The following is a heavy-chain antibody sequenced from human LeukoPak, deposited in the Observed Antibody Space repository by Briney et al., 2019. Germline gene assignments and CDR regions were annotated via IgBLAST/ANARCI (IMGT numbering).Heavy chain of an antibody. D-gene: IGHD3-3*01. CDR2: IYYSGST. V-gene: IGHV4-59*01. CDR3: ARGSIFGVVMYYFDY. J-gene: IGHJ4*02. CDR1: GGSISSYY. Sequence: PSETLSLTCTLSGGSISSYYWSWIRQPPGKGLEWIGYIYYSGSTNYNPSLKSRVTISVDTSKNQFSLKLSSVTAADTAVYYCARGSIFGVVMYYFDYWGQGTLVTVSS.